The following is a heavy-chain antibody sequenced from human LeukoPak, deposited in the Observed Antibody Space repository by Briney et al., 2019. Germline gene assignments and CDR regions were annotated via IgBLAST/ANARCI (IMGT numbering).Heavy chain of an antibody. CDR1: GFTFSSYA. D-gene: IGHD3-3*01. J-gene: IGHJ6*03. Sequence: PGGSLRLSCAASGFTFSSYAMSWVRQAPGKGLEWVSAISGSGGSAYYADSVKGRFTISRDNSKNTLYLQMNSLRAEDTAVYYCAKGVWRDYYYYYMDVWGEGTTVTVSS. V-gene: IGHV3-23*01. CDR3: AKGVWRDYYYYYMDV. CDR2: ISGSGGSA.